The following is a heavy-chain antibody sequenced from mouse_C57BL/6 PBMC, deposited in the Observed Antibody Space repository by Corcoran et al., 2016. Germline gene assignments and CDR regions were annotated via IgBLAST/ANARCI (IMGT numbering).Heavy chain of an antibody. D-gene: IGHD1-1*01. Sequence: DVQLQESGPGLVKPSQSLSLTCSVTGYSITSGYYWNWIRQFPGNKLEWMGYISYDGSNNYNPSLKNRISITRDTSKNQFFLKLNSVTTEDTATYYCARDHYGSSYYFDVWGTGTTVTVSS. V-gene: IGHV3-6*01. CDR1: GYSITSGYY. J-gene: IGHJ1*03. CDR3: ARDHYGSSYYFDV. CDR2: ISYDGSN.